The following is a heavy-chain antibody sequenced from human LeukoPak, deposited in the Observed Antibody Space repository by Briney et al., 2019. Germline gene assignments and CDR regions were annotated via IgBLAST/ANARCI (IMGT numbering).Heavy chain of an antibody. CDR3: ARNLPSSGWFIG. J-gene: IGHJ4*02. D-gene: IGHD6-19*01. Sequence: GASVKVSCKASGYTFTSYVINWVRQATGQGLEWMGWMNANSGDTGYAQKFQGRVTMTRDTSISTAYMELSSLRSEDTAVYYCARNLPSSGWFIGWGQGTLSPSPQ. CDR1: GYTFTSYV. V-gene: IGHV1-8*01. CDR2: MNANSGDT.